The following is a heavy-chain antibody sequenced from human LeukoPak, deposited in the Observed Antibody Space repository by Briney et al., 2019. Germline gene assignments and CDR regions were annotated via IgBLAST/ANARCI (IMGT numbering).Heavy chain of an antibody. CDR2: SNHNGST. J-gene: IGHJ3*02. CDR3: AIPTPGPVDAFDI. Sequence: PSETLSLTCAVYGGSFSGYCWSWVRQPPRKGLEWNWDSNHNGSTNTNPTLKLQVPISVAMSKNQFSLNLTSVTATAAAVYYCAIPTPGPVDAFDIWGQGTTVTVSS. V-gene: IGHV4-34*01. CDR1: GGSFSGYC.